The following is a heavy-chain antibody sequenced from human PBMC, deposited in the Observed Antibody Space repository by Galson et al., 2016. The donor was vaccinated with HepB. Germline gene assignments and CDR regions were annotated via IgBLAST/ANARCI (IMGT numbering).Heavy chain of an antibody. CDR3: ARDAYSSSFVYWFDP. CDR1: GFTFSSYW. CDR2: IKEDGSEK. J-gene: IGHJ5*02. D-gene: IGHD6-13*01. Sequence: SLRLSCAASGFTFSSYWMSWVRQAPGKGLEWVANIKEDGSEKYYVDSVKGRFTISRDHAKNSLYLQMNSLRAEDTAVYYCARDAYSSSFVYWFDPWGQGTLVTVPS. V-gene: IGHV3-7*01.